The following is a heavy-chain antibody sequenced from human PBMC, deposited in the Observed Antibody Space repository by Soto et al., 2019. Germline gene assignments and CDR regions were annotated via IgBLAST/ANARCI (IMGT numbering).Heavy chain of an antibody. D-gene: IGHD2-15*01. CDR3: AKHLGSAPAG. J-gene: IGHJ4*02. CDR1: GLAFNEYT. V-gene: IGHV3-23*01. Sequence: EVQMLESGGGLVQPGGSLRLSCATSGLAFNEYTMSWVRQAPGKGREWVSAISGSGATTYYADSVRDRFTISRDNSKKTLYLQLSSLRAEDTAVYYCAKHLGSAPAGWCQGTLVNVSS. CDR2: ISGSGATT.